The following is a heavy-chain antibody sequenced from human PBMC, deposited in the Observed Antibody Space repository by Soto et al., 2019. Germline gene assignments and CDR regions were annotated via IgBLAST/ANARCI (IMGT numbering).Heavy chain of an antibody. CDR1: GFTFSSYG. V-gene: IGHV3-33*01. Sequence: LRLSCAASGFTFSSYGMHWVRQAPGKGLEWVAVICYDGSNKYYADSVKGRFTISRDNSKNTLYLQMNSLRAEDTAVYYCARDGRAYYYDSSGYYYGYWGQGTLVTVSS. D-gene: IGHD3-22*01. CDR2: ICYDGSNK. J-gene: IGHJ4*02. CDR3: ARDGRAYYYDSSGYYYGY.